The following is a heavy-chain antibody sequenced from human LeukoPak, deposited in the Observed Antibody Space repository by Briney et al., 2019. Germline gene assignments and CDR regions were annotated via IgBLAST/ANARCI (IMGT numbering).Heavy chain of an antibody. Sequence: GGSLRLSCAASGFTFSSYGMPWVRQAPGKGLEWVAVISYDGSNKYYADSVKGRFTISRDNSKNTLYLQMNSLRAEDTAVYYCAKGDAFDIWGQGTMVTVSS. J-gene: IGHJ3*02. CDR2: ISYDGSNK. CDR3: AKGDAFDI. V-gene: IGHV3-30*18. CDR1: GFTFSSYG.